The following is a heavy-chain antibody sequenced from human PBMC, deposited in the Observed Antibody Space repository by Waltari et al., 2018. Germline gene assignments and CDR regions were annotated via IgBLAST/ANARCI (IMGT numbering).Heavy chain of an antibody. CDR1: GGYISSYY. CDR2: IYYSGST. Sequence: QVQLQESGPGLVKPSETLSLTCTVSGGYISSYYWSWFRQPPGKGLEWIGYIYYSGSTNYNPSLKSRVTISVDTSKNQFSLKLSSVTAADTAVYYCAGNIVVVPAAMGAFDIWGQGTMVTVSS. CDR3: AGNIVVVPAAMGAFDI. J-gene: IGHJ3*02. D-gene: IGHD2-2*01. V-gene: IGHV4-59*01.